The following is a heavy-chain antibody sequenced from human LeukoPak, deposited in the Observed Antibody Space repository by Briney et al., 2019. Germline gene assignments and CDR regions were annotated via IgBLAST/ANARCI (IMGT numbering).Heavy chain of an antibody. J-gene: IGHJ4*02. V-gene: IGHV4-59*01. CDR2: IYYSGST. CDR1: GGSISSYY. Sequence: SETLSLTCTVSGGSISSYYWSWIRQPPGKGLEWIGYIYYSGSTNYNPSLKSRVTISVDTSKNQFSLKLCSVTAADTAVYYCARGAYYFDYWGQGTLVTVSS. CDR3: ARGAYYFDY.